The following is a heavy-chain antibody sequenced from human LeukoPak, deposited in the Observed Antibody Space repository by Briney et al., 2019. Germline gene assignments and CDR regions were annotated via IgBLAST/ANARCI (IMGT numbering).Heavy chain of an antibody. Sequence: GGSLRLSCAASGFTFSDYEMTWVRQAPGKGLEWVAYISSSGSTIYYPDSVKGRFTISRDNSKNTLYLQMNSLGAEDTAVYYCAKGHRYCTSGNCNSAVDYWGQGTLVTVSS. D-gene: IGHD2-15*01. CDR2: ISSSGSTI. V-gene: IGHV3-48*03. CDR3: AKGHRYCTSGNCNSAVDY. CDR1: GFTFSDYE. J-gene: IGHJ4*02.